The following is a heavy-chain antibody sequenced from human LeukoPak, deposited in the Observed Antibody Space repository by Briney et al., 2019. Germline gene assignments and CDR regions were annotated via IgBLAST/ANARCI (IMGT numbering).Heavy chain of an antibody. V-gene: IGHV4-59*01. CDR1: GGSISSYY. Sequence: SETLSLTCTVSGGSISSYYWSWIRQPPGKGLEWIAYIYYSGVTNYNPSLKSRVTISVDTSENQFSLKLSSVTAADTAIYYCARSLSSGWLDNWFDPWGQGTLVTVSS. J-gene: IGHJ5*02. CDR2: IYYSGVT. D-gene: IGHD6-19*01. CDR3: ARSLSSGWLDNWFDP.